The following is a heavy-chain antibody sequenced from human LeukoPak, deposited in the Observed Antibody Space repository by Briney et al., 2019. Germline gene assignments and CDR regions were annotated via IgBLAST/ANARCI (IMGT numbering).Heavy chain of an antibody. CDR1: GGTFSSYA. CDR2: IIPILGIA. Sequence: ASVKVSFKASGGTFSSYAISWVRQAPGQGLEWMGRIIPILGIANYAQKFQGRVTITADKSTSTAYMELSSLRSEDTAVYYCARDDYGDYRGPSYYYYYGMDVWGQGTTVTVSS. D-gene: IGHD4-17*01. V-gene: IGHV1-69*04. J-gene: IGHJ6*02. CDR3: ARDDYGDYRGPSYYYYYGMDV.